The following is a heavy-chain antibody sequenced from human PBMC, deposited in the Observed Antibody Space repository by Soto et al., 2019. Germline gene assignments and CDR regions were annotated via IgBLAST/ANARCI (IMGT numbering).Heavy chain of an antibody. J-gene: IGHJ6*02. CDR2: INGGNGDT. V-gene: IGHV1-3*01. Sequence: QVQLVQSGAEVRKPGASVKVSCKASGYSFTTFAMHWLRQAPGQRLEWMGWINGGNGDTRYSQRFQGRVTITRDTSASTGNLQLGSLGSEDTAVYYCAIGAEIVRGGDHFFYGMDVWGQGTTVIVSS. D-gene: IGHD3-10*01. CDR3: AIGAEIVRGGDHFFYGMDV. CDR1: GYSFTTFA.